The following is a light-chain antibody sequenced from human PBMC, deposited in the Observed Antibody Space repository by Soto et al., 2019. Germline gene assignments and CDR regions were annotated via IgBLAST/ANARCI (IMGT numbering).Light chain of an antibody. Sequence: DIQMTQSPSSLSASVGDRVPITCRASQSISSYLNWYQQKPGKAPKLLIYAASSLQSGVPSRFSGSGSGTDFTLTISSLQPEDFATYYCQQSYSTPPTFGQGTKVEMK. CDR3: QQSYSTPPT. CDR1: QSISSY. CDR2: AAS. J-gene: IGKJ1*01. V-gene: IGKV1-39*01.